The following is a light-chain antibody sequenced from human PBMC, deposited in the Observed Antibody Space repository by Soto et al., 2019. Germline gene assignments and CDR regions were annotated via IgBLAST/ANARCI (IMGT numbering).Light chain of an antibody. CDR3: QQYGSSGT. CDR1: QSVSNNY. J-gene: IGKJ1*01. CDR2: GAS. V-gene: IGKV3-20*01. Sequence: IVMTQSPATLPVSPGERATHSCRASQSVSNNYLAWYQQKPGQAPRLLIYGASNRATGIPDRFSGSGSGTDFTLTISRLEPEDFAVYYCQQYGSSGTFGHGTKVDIK.